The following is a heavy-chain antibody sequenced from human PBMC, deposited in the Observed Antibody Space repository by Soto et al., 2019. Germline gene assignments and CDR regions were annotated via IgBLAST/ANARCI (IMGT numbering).Heavy chain of an antibody. CDR1: GYTYTSYG. V-gene: IGHV1-18*01. J-gene: IGHJ4*02. Sequence: ASVKVSCKASGYTYTSYGITWVRQAPGQGLEWMGWISTYNGNTNYAQKLQGRVTMTTDTSTSTAYMELRSLRSDDTAVYYCARAPADIPDYWGQGTLVTVSS. CDR3: ARAPADIPDY. D-gene: IGHD2-2*02. CDR2: ISTYNGNT.